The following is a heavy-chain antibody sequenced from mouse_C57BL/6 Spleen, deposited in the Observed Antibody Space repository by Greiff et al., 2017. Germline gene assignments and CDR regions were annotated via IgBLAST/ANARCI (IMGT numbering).Heavy chain of an antibody. V-gene: IGHV2-6*01. CDR1: GFSLTRYG. Sequence: QVQLQQSGPGLVAPSQSLSITCTVSGFSLTRYGVDWVRQSPGKGLEWLGVIWGVGSTNYNSALKSRLSISKDNSKSQVFLKMNSLQTDDTAMYYCASRDYGRGFAYWGQGTLVTVSA. D-gene: IGHD1-1*01. J-gene: IGHJ3*01. CDR3: ASRDYGRGFAY. CDR2: IWGVGST.